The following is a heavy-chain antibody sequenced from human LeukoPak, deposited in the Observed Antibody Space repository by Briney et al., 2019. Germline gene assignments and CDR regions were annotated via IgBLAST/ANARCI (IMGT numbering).Heavy chain of an antibody. CDR1: VGSISSYY. V-gene: IGHV4-59*01. Sequence: SETLSLTCTVSVGSISSYYWSWIRQPPGKGLEWIGYIYYSGSTNYSPSLKSRVTIPVDTSKNQFSLKLSSVTAADTAVYYCARENCSSTSCYFDYWGQGTLVTVSS. CDR2: IYYSGST. D-gene: IGHD2-2*01. J-gene: IGHJ4*02. CDR3: ARENCSSTSCYFDY.